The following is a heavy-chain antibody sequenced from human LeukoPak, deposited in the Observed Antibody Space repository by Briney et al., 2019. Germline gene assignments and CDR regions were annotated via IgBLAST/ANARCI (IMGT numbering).Heavy chain of an antibody. D-gene: IGHD5-18*01. CDR1: GPGFSSFT. V-gene: IGHV1-18*04. CDR3: ARGQVDTAMIIGGRFDH. CDR2: ISPYTGNT. J-gene: IGHJ5*02. Sequence: GASVKVSCKTSGPGFSSFTIAWVRQAPGQGLEWLGWISPYTGNTNYAQKFKGRVALTTDTSTRTAFLDLRSLRSDDTAVYYCARGQVDTAMIIGGRFDHWGQGTLVTVSS.